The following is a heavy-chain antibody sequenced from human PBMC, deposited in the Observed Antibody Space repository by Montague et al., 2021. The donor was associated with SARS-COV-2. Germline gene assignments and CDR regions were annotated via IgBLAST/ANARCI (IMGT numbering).Heavy chain of an antibody. J-gene: IGHJ3*01. V-gene: IGHV4-59*08. D-gene: IGHD6-19*01. CDR3: ARGCAFDP. CDR1: GAWNAGQY. CDR2: VYYNGET. Sequence: SETLSLTCSGLGAWNAGQYRNWIRQNPGQKLESNGYVYYNGETKYNPSLQSRVTISIDTSENQFSLRLNSVTAADTAVYFCARGCAFDPWGQGRLVTVSS.